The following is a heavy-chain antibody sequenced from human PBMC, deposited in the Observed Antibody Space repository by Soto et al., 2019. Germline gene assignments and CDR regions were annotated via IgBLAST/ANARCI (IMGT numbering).Heavy chain of an antibody. D-gene: IGHD6-13*01. V-gene: IGHV4-39*01. J-gene: IGHJ4*02. CDR3: ARSCIAAAGKGYYFDY. Sequence: SETLSLTCTVSGGSISSSSYYWGWIRQPPGKGLEWIGSIYYSGSTYYNPSLKSRVTISVDTSKNQFSLKLCSVTAADTAVYYCARSCIAAAGKGYYFDYWGQGTLVTVSS. CDR1: GGSISSSSYY. CDR2: IYYSGST.